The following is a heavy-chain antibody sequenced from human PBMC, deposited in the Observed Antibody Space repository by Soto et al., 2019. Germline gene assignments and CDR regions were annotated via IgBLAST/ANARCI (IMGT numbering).Heavy chain of an antibody. CDR1: GGSISSYY. D-gene: IGHD3-10*01. V-gene: IGHV4-59*01. CDR2: IYYSGST. CDR3: ARVVDGSGTYYFDY. Sequence: SGTLSLTCTVSGGSISSYYCSWIRQPPRKGLEWIGYIYYSGSTNYNPSLKSRVTISVDTSKNQFSLKLSSVTAADTAVYYCARVVDGSGTYYFDYWGQGTLVTVSS. J-gene: IGHJ4*02.